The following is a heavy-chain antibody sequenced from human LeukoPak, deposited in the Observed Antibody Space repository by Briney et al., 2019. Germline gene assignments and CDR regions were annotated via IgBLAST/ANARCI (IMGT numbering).Heavy chain of an antibody. CDR1: GGTFSSYA. D-gene: IGHD1-7*01. CDR3: ARHKELYYGMDV. J-gene: IGHJ6*02. Sequence: ASVKVSCKASGGTFSSYAISWVRQAPGQGLEWMGWINPNSGGTNYAQKFQGRVTMTRDTSISTAYMELSRLRSDDTAVYYCARHKELYYGMDVWGQGTTVTVSS. CDR2: INPNSGGT. V-gene: IGHV1-2*02.